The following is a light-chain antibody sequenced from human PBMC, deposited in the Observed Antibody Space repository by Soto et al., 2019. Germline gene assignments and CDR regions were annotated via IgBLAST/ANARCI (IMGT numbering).Light chain of an antibody. V-gene: IGKV1-39*01. CDR2: AAS. J-gene: IGKJ5*01. CDR1: ESINRH. Sequence: DIQMTQSPSSLSASVGDRVTITCRASESINRHLNWYQQKPGKAPKLLIYAASSLQNGVPSRFSGSGSGTDFTLTISNLQPEDFATYYCQQTYSTLSITFGQGTRLEIK. CDR3: QQTYSTLSIT.